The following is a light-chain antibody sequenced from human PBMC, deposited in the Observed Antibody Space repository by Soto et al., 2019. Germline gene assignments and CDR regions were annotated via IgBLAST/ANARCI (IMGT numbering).Light chain of an antibody. Sequence: DIQMTQSPSTLSASVGDRVTITCRASQSISHWLAWYQQKPGKAPKVLIHEASVLDNGVPGRFSGSGYGTEFTLTISSVQPDDFATYYGQQHSIYPRTFGQGTKVEIK. CDR3: QQHSIYPRT. V-gene: IGKV1-5*03. CDR2: EAS. J-gene: IGKJ1*01. CDR1: QSISHW.